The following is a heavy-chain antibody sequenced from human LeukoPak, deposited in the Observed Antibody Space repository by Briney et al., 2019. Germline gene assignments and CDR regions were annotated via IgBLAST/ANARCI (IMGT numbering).Heavy chain of an antibody. Sequence: GGSLRLSCAASGFTVGSNYMSWVRQAPGKGLEWVSVIYSGGSTYYADSVKGRFTISRDNSKNTLYLQMNSLRAEDTAVYYCARDQSTIFGVVRYYFDYWGQGTLVTVSS. D-gene: IGHD3-3*01. V-gene: IGHV3-66*01. CDR2: IYSGGST. CDR1: GFTVGSNY. CDR3: ARDQSTIFGVVRYYFDY. J-gene: IGHJ4*02.